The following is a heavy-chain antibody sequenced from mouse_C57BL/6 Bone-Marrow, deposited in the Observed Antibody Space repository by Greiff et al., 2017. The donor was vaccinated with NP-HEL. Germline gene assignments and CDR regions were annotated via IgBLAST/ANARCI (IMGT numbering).Heavy chain of an antibody. D-gene: IGHD2-1*01. Sequence: EVKLVESGGGLVQPGGSLKLSCAASGFTFSDYYMYWVRQTPEKRLEWVAYISNGGGSTYYPDTVKGRFTISRDNAKNTLYLQMCRLKSEDTAMYYCARRRIYYVNYAFYYYAMDYWGQGTSVTVSS. CDR3: ARRRIYYVNYAFYYYAMDY. V-gene: IGHV5-12*01. CDR2: ISNGGGST. CDR1: GFTFSDYY. J-gene: IGHJ4*01.